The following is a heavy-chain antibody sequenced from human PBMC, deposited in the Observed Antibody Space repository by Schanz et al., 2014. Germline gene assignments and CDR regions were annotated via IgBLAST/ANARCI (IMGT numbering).Heavy chain of an antibody. CDR2: MNPNSGNT. CDR3: ARGGYSSGWYDRDIAHFDY. D-gene: IGHD6-19*01. Sequence: QVHLVQSGAEVKKPGASVKVSCKASGYNITSNDVTWVRQATGQGLEWMGWMNPNSGNTGYAHKFQGRVTMTRNTSISTAYMELSSLRSDDTAVYYCARGGYSSGWYDRDIAHFDYWGQGTLVTVSS. V-gene: IGHV1-8*01. J-gene: IGHJ4*02. CDR1: GYNITSND.